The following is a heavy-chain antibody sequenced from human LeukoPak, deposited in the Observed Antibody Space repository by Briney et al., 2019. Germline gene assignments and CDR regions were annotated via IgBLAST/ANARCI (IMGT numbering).Heavy chain of an antibody. CDR3: ARNENSGWGYFDY. D-gene: IGHD5-12*01. CDR1: RFTFNSYA. CDR2: IGGSNSIT. V-gene: IGHV3-23*01. J-gene: IGHJ4*02. Sequence: GGSLRLSCAASRFTFNSYAMSWVRQAPGKGLEWVSVIGGSNSITFYVGSVKGRFTTSRDNSKDTLYLQMNSLRAEDTAVYYCARNENSGWGYFDYWGQGTLVTVSS.